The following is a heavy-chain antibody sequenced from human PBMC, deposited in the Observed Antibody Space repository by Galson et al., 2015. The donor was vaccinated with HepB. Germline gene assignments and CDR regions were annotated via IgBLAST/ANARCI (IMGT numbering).Heavy chain of an antibody. J-gene: IGHJ6*03. CDR1: GFTFSSYA. CDR2: ISGSGGST. V-gene: IGHV3-23*01. D-gene: IGHD2-21*01. Sequence: SLRLSCAASGFTFSSYAMSWVRQAPGKGLEWVSAISGSGGSTYYADSVKGRFTISRDNSKNTLYLQMNSLRAEDTAVYYCANGAQYCGGDCYGSEYYYYYMDVWGKGTTVTVSS. CDR3: ANGAQYCGGDCYGSEYYYYYMDV.